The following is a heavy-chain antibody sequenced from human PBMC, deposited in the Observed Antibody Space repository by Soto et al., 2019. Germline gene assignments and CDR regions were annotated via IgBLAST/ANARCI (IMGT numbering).Heavy chain of an antibody. CDR2: ISDTGRTT. CDR3: AKPPGNNNWDGVDS. J-gene: IGHJ4*02. V-gene: IGHV3-23*01. CDR1: GFTFINYA. Sequence: EVQLLESGGGLVQPGGSLRLSCAASGFTFINYAMSWVRQAPGKGLEWVSAISDTGRTTAYPDSVKGRFAISRDNSRSTLYLQMNNLRADDTAIYYCAKPPGNNNWDGVDSWGQGTLVTVSS. D-gene: IGHD1-1*01.